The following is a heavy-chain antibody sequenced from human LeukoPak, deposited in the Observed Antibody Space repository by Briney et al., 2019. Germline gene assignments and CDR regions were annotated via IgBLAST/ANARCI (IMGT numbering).Heavy chain of an antibody. CDR3: ARDRAYSADAGNWFDP. J-gene: IGHJ5*02. D-gene: IGHD1-26*01. CDR1: GFTFTDYY. V-gene: IGHV3-11*04. CDR2: ISSSANTK. Sequence: GGSLRLSCAASGFTFTDYYMSWIRQAPGKGLEWVSKISSSANTKYYAQSVRGRFTISRDNDKNSVYLQMNSLRAEDTAVYYCARDRAYSADAGNWFDPWGQGTLVTVSS.